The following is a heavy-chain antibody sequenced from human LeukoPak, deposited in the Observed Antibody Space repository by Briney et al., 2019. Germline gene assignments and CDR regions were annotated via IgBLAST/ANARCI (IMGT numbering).Heavy chain of an antibody. D-gene: IGHD5-18*01. Sequence: GGPLRLSCAASGFTFSSYSMNWVRQAPGKGLEWVSSISISSSYIYYADSVKGRFTISRDNAKNSLYLQMNSLRAEDTAVYYCARDEGSIQLGFYYYYGMDVWGQGTTVTVSS. CDR2: ISISSSYI. CDR1: GFTFSSYS. CDR3: ARDEGSIQLGFYYYYGMDV. J-gene: IGHJ6*02. V-gene: IGHV3-21*01.